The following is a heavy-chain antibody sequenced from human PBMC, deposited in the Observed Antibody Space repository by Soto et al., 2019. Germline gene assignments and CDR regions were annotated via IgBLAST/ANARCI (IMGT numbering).Heavy chain of an antibody. CDR3: ARSHSSIAAALGAYWFDP. Sequence: QVQLVQSGAEVKKPGASVKVSCKASGYTFTSYDINWVRQATGQGLEWMGWMNPNSGNTGYAQKFQGRVTMTRNTSISTAYMELSSLRSEDTAVYYCARSHSSIAAALGAYWFDPWGQGTLVTVSS. D-gene: IGHD6-13*01. J-gene: IGHJ5*02. CDR2: MNPNSGNT. CDR1: GYTFTSYD. V-gene: IGHV1-8*01.